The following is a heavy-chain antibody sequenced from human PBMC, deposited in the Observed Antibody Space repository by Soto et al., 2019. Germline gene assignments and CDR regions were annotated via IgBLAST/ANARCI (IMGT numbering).Heavy chain of an antibody. Sequence: GGSLRLSCAASGFTFSNYAMNWVRQAPGKGLEWVSGISGSGSSTYYADSVKGRFTISRDNSKNRMYLQVHSPRAEDTAAYYCAKAVTISGSFYYGMDVWGQGTTVTVSS. D-gene: IGHD3-3*01. CDR3: AKAVTISGSFYYGMDV. V-gene: IGHV3-23*01. CDR1: GFTFSNYA. J-gene: IGHJ6*02. CDR2: ISGSGSST.